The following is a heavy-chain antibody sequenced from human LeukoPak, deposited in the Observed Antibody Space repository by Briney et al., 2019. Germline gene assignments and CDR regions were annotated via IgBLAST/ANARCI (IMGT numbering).Heavy chain of an antibody. V-gene: IGHV1-2*02. D-gene: IGHD6-19*01. CDR1: GYTFTGHY. J-gene: IGHJ4*02. CDR2: INPNSGGT. CDR3: ARALSLPQDSSGWYAFDY. Sequence: ASVKVSCKASGYTFTGHYMHWVRQAPGQGLEWMGWINPNSGGTNYAQKFQGRVTMTRDTSISTAYMELSRLRSDDTAVYYCARALSLPQDSSGWYAFDYWGQGTLVTVSS.